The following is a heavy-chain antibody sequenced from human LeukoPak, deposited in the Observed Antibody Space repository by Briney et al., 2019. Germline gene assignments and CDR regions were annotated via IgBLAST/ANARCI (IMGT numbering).Heavy chain of an antibody. Sequence: GGSLRLSCAASGFTFSSYSMNWVRQAPGKGLEWVSSISSSSSYIYYADSVKGRFTISRDNAKNSLYLQMNSLRAEDTAVYYCARYDSSGFCPFDYWGQGTLVTVSS. J-gene: IGHJ4*02. CDR1: GFTFSSYS. D-gene: IGHD3-22*01. V-gene: IGHV3-21*01. CDR3: ARYDSSGFCPFDY. CDR2: ISSSSSYI.